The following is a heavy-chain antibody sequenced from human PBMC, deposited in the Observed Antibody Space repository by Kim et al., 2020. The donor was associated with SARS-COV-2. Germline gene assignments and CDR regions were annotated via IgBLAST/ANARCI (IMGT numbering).Heavy chain of an antibody. V-gene: IGHV3-33*01. Sequence: GGSLRLSCAASGFTFSSYGMHWVRQAPGKGLEWVAVIWYDGSNKYYADSVKGRFTISRDNSKNTLYLQMNSLRAEDTAVYYCARDGSRDIRPNYFDYWGQGTLVTVSS. CDR3: ARDGSRDIRPNYFDY. D-gene: IGHD3-9*01. J-gene: IGHJ4*02. CDR2: IWYDGSNK. CDR1: GFTFSSYG.